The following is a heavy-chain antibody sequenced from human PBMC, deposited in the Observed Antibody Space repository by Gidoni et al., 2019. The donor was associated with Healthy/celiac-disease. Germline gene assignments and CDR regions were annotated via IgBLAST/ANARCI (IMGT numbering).Heavy chain of an antibody. CDR2: ISSSSSYI. Sequence: EVQRVESGGGLVQPGGSLRLSCAASGLTFSSYSMNWVRQAPGKWLEWVSSISSSSSYIYYADSVKGRFTISRDNAKNSLYLQMNSLRAEDTAVYYCARGFIVEMSTITRLVTDAFDIWGQGTMVTVSS. CDR1: GLTFSSYS. J-gene: IGHJ3*02. CDR3: ARGFIVEMSTITRLVTDAFDI. D-gene: IGHD2-15*01. V-gene: IGHV3-21*01.